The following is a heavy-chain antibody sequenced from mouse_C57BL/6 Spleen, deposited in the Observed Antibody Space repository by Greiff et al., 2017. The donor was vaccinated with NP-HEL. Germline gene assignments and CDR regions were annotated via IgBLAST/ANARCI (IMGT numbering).Heavy chain of an antibody. J-gene: IGHJ4*01. CDR2: INPDGSST. V-gene: IGHV5-16*01. CDR1: GFTFSDYY. CDR3: ARGYYALDY. Sequence: EVQLVEPEGGLVQPGSSMKLSCTASGFTFSDYYMAWVRQVPEKGLEWVANINPDGSSTYYLDSLKSRFIISRDNAKNMLYLQMSSLKSEDTATYYCARGYYALDYWGQGTSVTVSS.